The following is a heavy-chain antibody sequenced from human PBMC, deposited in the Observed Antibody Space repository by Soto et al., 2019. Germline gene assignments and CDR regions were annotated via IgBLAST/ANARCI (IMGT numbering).Heavy chain of an antibody. J-gene: IGHJ4*02. CDR3: AGPRVGANILDY. D-gene: IGHD1-26*01. CDR1: GDSISNYC. CDR2: ISYTGDT. V-gene: IGHV4-59*01. Sequence: QVQLQESGPGLVKPSETLSLTCTVSGDSISNYCWTWIRQPPGKGLEWIGFISYTGDTKYNPSLKSRATISADTSKNQFSLKLTSVTTADAAVYYCAGPRVGANILDYWGQGTLVTVSS.